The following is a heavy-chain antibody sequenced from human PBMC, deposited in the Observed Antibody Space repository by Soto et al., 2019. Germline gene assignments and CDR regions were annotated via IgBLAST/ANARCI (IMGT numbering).Heavy chain of an antibody. CDR2: IDTSGTKI. D-gene: IGHD3-3*01. CDR3: ASHYDMWSGYLSPVDY. V-gene: IGHV3-11*01. Sequence: QVQLVESGGDLVKPGGSLRLSCAASGYTFSDYYMSWIRQAPGKGLEWISYIDTSGTKIYYADSVNGRFTITRDNAKKSLYLEMNSLRDEDTAVYYCASHYDMWSGYLSPVDYWGQGTLVTVSS. J-gene: IGHJ4*02. CDR1: GYTFSDYY.